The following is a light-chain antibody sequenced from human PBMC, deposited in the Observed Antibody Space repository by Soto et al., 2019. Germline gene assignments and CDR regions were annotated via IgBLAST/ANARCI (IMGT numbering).Light chain of an antibody. CDR2: GAS. Sequence: ETVMTQSPATRSVSPGERVTLSCRASQSVGSNLAWYQQKPGQAPRHLISGASTRATGIPDRFSGSGSGTYFTLTISSLQSEDSAVYYCLQYSDWPRTFGQGTKVEIK. CDR3: LQYSDWPRT. CDR1: QSVGSN. V-gene: IGKV3-15*01. J-gene: IGKJ1*01.